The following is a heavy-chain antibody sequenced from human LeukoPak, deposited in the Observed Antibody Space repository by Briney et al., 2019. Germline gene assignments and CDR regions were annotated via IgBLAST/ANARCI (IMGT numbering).Heavy chain of an antibody. D-gene: IGHD2-2*01. CDR3: AKRGESCSSTNCLKYYFDY. CDR2: MGGGGVDQ. Sequence: GGSLRLSCAASGFTFSRFAVSWVPQAPGKGLEWGSAMGGGGVDQSYAECVQGRFTISRDNSQNTLYLQMNSLRAEDTAVYYCAKRGESCSSTNCLKYYFDYWGLGTLVTVSS. J-gene: IGHJ4*02. V-gene: IGHV3-23*01. CDR1: GFTFSRFA.